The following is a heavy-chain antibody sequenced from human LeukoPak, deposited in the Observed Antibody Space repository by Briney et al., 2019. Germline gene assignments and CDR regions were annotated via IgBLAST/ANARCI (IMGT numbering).Heavy chain of an antibody. D-gene: IGHD7-27*01. CDR1: RFTFSSNA. CDR2: ISDSGANT. V-gene: IGHV3-23*01. Sequence: GRSLRLSCAASRFTFSSNAMSWVRQAPGKGLEWVSAISDSGANTYYADSVKGRFTISRDNSKNTLYLQMNSLRAEDTAVYYCAKANWGYNFDYWGQGTLVTVSS. J-gene: IGHJ4*02. CDR3: AKANWGYNFDY.